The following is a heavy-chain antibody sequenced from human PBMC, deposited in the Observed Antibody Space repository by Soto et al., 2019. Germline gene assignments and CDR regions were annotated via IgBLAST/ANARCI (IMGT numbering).Heavy chain of an antibody. CDR2: ISSSSSYI. CDR3: ASLVVVAAPSDY. CDR1: GFTFSSYS. D-gene: IGHD2-15*01. J-gene: IGHJ4*02. Sequence: SLRLSCAASGFTFSSYSMNWVRQAPGKGLEWVSSISSSSSYIYYADSVKGRFTISRDNAKNSLYLQMNSLRAEDTAVYYCASLVVVAAPSDYWGQGTLVTVSS. V-gene: IGHV3-21*01.